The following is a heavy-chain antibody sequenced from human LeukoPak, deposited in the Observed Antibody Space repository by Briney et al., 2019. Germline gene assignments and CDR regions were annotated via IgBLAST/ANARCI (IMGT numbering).Heavy chain of an antibody. CDR3: ARSGSGYLRYYFDY. D-gene: IGHD5-12*01. CDR1: GGSISSYY. Sequence: SETLSLTCTVSGGSISSYYWSWIRQPPGKGLEWIGYIYYSGSTNYKSSLKSRVTISVDTSKNQFPLKLSSVTAADTAVYYCARSGSGYLRYYFDYWGQGTLVTVSS. J-gene: IGHJ4*02. CDR2: IYYSGST. V-gene: IGHV4-59*01.